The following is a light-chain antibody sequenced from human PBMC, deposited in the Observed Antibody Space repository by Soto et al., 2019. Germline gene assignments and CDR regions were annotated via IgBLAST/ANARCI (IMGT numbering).Light chain of an antibody. Sequence: QYALTQPRSVSGSPGQSVTISCTGTSSDVGGYNYVSWYQQHPGKAPKLMIYDVSQRPSGVTDRFSGSKSGNTASLTISGLQSEDEADYYCCAYAGTYTVFGGGTKLTVL. CDR1: SSDVGGYNY. J-gene: IGLJ2*01. CDR2: DVS. V-gene: IGLV2-11*01. CDR3: CAYAGTYTV.